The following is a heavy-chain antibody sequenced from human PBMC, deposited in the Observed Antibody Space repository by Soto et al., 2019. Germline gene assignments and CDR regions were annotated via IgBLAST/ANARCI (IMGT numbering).Heavy chain of an antibody. Sequence: GGSLRLSCAASGFTFSSYAMSWVRQAPGKGLEWVSAISGSGGSTYYADSVKGRFTISRENSKNTLYLQMNSLRAEDKAVYYCAKDYSYYYDSSGYSSGSSAFDIWGQGTMVTVSS. D-gene: IGHD3-22*01. V-gene: IGHV3-23*01. CDR2: ISGSGGST. CDR1: GFTFSSYA. J-gene: IGHJ3*02. CDR3: AKDYSYYYDSSGYSSGSSAFDI.